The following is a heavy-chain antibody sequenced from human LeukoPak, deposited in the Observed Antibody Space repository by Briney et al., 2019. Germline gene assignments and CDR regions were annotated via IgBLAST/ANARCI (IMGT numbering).Heavy chain of an antibody. Sequence: SETLSLTCAVSGGSFSGYCWSWIRQPPGQGLEWIGEINHSGSTNYNPSHESRVTISVDAPKNQFSLKLSSVTGAHAAVYYCARGLNRGPPYHYSGMDVWGKETSLTV. V-gene: IGHV4-34*01. J-gene: IGHJ6*04. D-gene: IGHD1-14*01. CDR2: INHSGST. CDR3: ARGLNRGPPYHYSGMDV. CDR1: GGSFSGYC.